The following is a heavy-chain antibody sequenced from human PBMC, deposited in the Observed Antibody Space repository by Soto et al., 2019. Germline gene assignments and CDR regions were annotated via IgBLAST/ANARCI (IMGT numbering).Heavy chain of an antibody. Sequence: QVQLVESGGGVVQPGRSLRLSCAASGFTFSSYAMHWVRQAPGKGLEWVAVISYDGSNKYYADSVKGRFTISRDNSKNTLYLQMNSLRAEDTAVYYCARGVIGHWGQGTLVTVSS. V-gene: IGHV3-30-3*01. CDR2: ISYDGSNK. D-gene: IGHD3-3*01. J-gene: IGHJ4*02. CDR3: ARGVIGH. CDR1: GFTFSSYA.